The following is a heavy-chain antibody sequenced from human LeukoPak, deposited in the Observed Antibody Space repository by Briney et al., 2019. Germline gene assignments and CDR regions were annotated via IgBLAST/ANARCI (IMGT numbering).Heavy chain of an antibody. D-gene: IGHD6-19*01. J-gene: IGHJ4*02. CDR1: GFTFSSYW. CDR2: IKQDRSEK. CDR3: ARTWASVAGTRGRPIDY. V-gene: IGHV3-7*01. Sequence: GGSLRLSCAASGFTFSSYWMSWVRQAPGKGLEWVANIKQDRSEKYYVDSVKGRFTISRDNAKNSLYLQMNSLRAEDTAVYYCARTWASVAGTRGRPIDYWGQGTLVTVSS.